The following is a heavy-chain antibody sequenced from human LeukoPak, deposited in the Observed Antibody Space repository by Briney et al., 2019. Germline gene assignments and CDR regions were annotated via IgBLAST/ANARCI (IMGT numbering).Heavy chain of an antibody. Sequence: PLETLSLTCNVSGYSINALANWGWIRQSPGKGLEWIGSFYYGGSTYYNPSLRSRVTISVDTSKNQFSLRLSSVTAADTAVYYCAREGKLTGYFGGLGFNYWGPGILVTVSS. CDR1: GYSINALAN. J-gene: IGHJ4*02. CDR2: FYYGGST. CDR3: AREGKLTGYFGGLGFNY. D-gene: IGHD6-19*01. V-gene: IGHV4-38-2*02.